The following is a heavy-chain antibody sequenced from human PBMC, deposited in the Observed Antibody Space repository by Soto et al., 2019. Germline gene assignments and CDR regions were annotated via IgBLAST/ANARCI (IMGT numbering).Heavy chain of an antibody. J-gene: IGHJ6*02. CDR1: GFTVSSNY. V-gene: IGHV3-53*01. CDR3: ARGGDNSSSWYLPYYYYYYGMDV. D-gene: IGHD6-13*01. Sequence: EVQLVESGGGLIQPGGSLRLSCAASGFTVSSNYMSWVRQAPGKGLEWVSVIYSGGSTYYADSVKGRFTISRDNSKNTLYLQMNSLRAEDTAVYYCARGGDNSSSWYLPYYYYYYGMDVWGQGTTVTVSS. CDR2: IYSGGST.